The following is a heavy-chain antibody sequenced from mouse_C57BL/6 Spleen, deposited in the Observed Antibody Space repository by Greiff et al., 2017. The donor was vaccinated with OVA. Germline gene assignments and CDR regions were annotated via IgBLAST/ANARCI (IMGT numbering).Heavy chain of an antibody. CDR1: GYSFTDYN. D-gene: IGHD1-1*01. J-gene: IGHJ3*01. CDR3: ASGTTVEFAY. CDR2: INPHYGTT. V-gene: IGHV1-39*01. Sequence: VQLKQSGPELVKPGASVKISCKASGYSFTDYNLNWVKQSNGKSLEWIGVINPHYGTTNYNQKFTCKATLTVDQSSSTAYMQLNSLTSEDSAVYYCASGTTVEFAYWGQGTLVTVSA.